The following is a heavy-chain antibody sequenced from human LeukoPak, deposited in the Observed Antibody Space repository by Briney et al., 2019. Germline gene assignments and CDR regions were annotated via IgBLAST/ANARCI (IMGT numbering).Heavy chain of an antibody. CDR1: GFIFSNHG. V-gene: IGHV3-30*02. Sequence: GGSLRLSCAASGFIFSNHGMHWVRQAPGKGLEWVAFIRSDGSNTYYADSVTGRLTISRDNSKNSLYLQMNSLRAEDTAVYYCARGASSSQLAPFAYWGQGTLVTVSS. J-gene: IGHJ4*02. D-gene: IGHD6-13*01. CDR3: ARGASSSQLAPFAY. CDR2: IRSDGSNT.